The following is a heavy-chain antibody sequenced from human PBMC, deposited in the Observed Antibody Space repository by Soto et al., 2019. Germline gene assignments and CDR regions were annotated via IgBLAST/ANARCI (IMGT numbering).Heavy chain of an antibody. V-gene: IGHV4-31*03. CDR3: ARDLTISSTDGPLDP. CDR1: GGSISSGGYY. D-gene: IGHD1-1*01. CDR2: IYYSGST. Sequence: PSETLSLTCTVSGGSISSGGYYWSWIRQHPGKGLEWIGYIYYSGSTYYNPSLKSRVTISVDTSKNQFSLKLSSVTAADTAVYYCARDLTISSTDGPLDPWGHGTLVTVSS. J-gene: IGHJ5*02.